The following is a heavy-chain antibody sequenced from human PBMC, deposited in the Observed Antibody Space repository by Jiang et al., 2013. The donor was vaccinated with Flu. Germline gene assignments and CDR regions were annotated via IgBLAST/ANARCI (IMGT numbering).Heavy chain of an antibody. Sequence: GAEVKKPGASVKVSCKTSGFTFTNSALQWVRQARGQRLEWIGWIVLGSGNTKYAQNFQDRVAITRDTSISTAYMELSRLRSDDTAVYYCARGVRITIFATPRGYIDYWGQGTLVTVSS. CDR2: IVLGSGNT. V-gene: IGHV1-58*01. J-gene: IGHJ4*02. D-gene: IGHD3-3*01. CDR1: GFTFTNSA. CDR3: ARGVRITIFATPRGYIDY.